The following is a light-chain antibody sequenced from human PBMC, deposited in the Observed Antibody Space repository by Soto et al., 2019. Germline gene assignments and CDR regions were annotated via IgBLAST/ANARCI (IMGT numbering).Light chain of an antibody. CDR2: EGS. V-gene: IGLV2-23*01. J-gene: IGLJ3*02. CDR1: SSDVGSYNL. CDR3: CSYTGRSTWV. Sequence: QSVLSQPASVSGSPGQSITISCTGTSSDVGSYNLVSWYQQHPGKAPKLMIYEGSERPSAVSSRISGSKSGNTASLRISGLQAEDEADYYRCSYTGRSTWVFGGGTKVTVL.